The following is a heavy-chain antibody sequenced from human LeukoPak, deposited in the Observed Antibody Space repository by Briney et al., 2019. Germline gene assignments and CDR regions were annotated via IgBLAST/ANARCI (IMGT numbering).Heavy chain of an antibody. CDR2: IYPGDSDT. CDR1: GYSFTKYW. CDR3: ARRGYCSSTSCYSIDY. D-gene: IGHD2-2*02. J-gene: IGHJ4*02. V-gene: IGHV5-51*01. Sequence: GESLKISCKGSGYSFTKYWIGWVRQMSGKGLEWMGIIYPGDSDTRYSPSFQGQVTISADKSISTAYLQWSSLKASDTAMYYCARRGYCSSTSCYSIDYWGQGTLVTVSS.